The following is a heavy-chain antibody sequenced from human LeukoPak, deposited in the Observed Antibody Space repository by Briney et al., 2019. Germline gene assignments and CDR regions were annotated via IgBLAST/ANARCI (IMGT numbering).Heavy chain of an antibody. CDR1: GYTFTSYA. CDR2: INAGNGNT. J-gene: IGHJ3*02. V-gene: IGHV1-3*03. Sequence: ASVKVSCKASGYTFTSYAMHWVRQAPGQRLEWMGWINAGNGNTKYSQEFQGRVTITRDTSASTAYMELSSLRSEDMAVYYCARDSSGSYYVDAFDIWGQGTMVTVSS. CDR3: ARDSSGSYYVDAFDI. D-gene: IGHD1-26*01.